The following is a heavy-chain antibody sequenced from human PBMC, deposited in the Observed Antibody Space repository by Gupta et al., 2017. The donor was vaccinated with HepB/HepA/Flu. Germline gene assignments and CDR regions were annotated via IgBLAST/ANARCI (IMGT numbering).Heavy chain of an antibody. Sequence: EVQLVESGGGLVQPGGSLRLSCAASGFIVSSKDMSWVRQAPGKGLEWVSIIYSGGSTYYADSVKGRFIISRDNSKNTLYLQMNSLRAEDTAVYYCARRGSGSGSYFYFDYWGQGTLVTVSS. J-gene: IGHJ4*02. V-gene: IGHV3-66*01. CDR2: IYSGGST. CDR1: GFIVSSKD. CDR3: ARRGSGSGSYFYFDY. D-gene: IGHD3-10*01.